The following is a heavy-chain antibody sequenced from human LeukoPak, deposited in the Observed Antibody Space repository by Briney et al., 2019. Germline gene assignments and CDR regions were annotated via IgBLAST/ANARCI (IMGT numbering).Heavy chain of an antibody. V-gene: IGHV4-59*01. CDR1: GGSFSGYY. D-gene: IGHD5-18*01. Sequence: SETLSLTCAVYGGSFSGYYWSWIRQPPGKGLEWIGYIYYSGRTNYNPSLKSRVTISGDTSKNQFSLKLSSVTAADTAVYYCARGRYNYALEDYFDYWGQGTLVTVSS. CDR2: IYYSGRT. CDR3: ARGRYNYALEDYFDY. J-gene: IGHJ4*02.